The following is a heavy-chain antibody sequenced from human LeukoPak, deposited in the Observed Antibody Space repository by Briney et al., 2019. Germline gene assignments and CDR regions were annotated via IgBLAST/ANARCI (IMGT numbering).Heavy chain of an antibody. J-gene: IGHJ4*02. CDR1: GFTFTSYA. D-gene: IGHD3-10*01. CDR2: VSGSGANT. Sequence: GGSLRLSCAASGFTFTSYAIDWVRQAPGKGLEWVSAVSGSGANTYYADSVKGRFTISRDNSKSTVYLQMNSLRADDTAVYYCAKGRGSGNRYDFDYWGQGTLVTVSS. V-gene: IGHV3-23*01. CDR3: AKGRGSGNRYDFDY.